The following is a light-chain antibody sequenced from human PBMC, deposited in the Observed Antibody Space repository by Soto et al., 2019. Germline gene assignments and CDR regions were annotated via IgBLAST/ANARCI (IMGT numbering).Light chain of an antibody. J-gene: IGKJ1*01. CDR2: GAV. Sequence: EVGMTQSPATLYASPGERVTLSCRVSQSVSGNLAWYQQKPGQAPRLLIYGAVTRATGIPARFSGRGSGTEFTLTITSLQSEDFAVYFCQQYNGWLWTFGQGTKVDIK. CDR1: QSVSGN. V-gene: IGKV3D-15*01. CDR3: QQYNGWLWT.